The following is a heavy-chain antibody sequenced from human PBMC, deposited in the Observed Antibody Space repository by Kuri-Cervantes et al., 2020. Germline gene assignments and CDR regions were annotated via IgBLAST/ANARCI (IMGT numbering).Heavy chain of an antibody. CDR2: ISAYNGDT. Sequence: ASVKVSCKASGYTFTNYGISWVRQAPGQGLEWMGWISAYNGDTNYAQNLQGRVTMTTDTSTNTAYMELRSLRSEDTAVYYCAREPSYGVQGFGYMDVWGKGTTVTVSS. CDR1: GYTFTNYG. D-gene: IGHD3-10*01. V-gene: IGHV1-18*01. CDR3: AREPSYGVQGFGYMDV. J-gene: IGHJ6*03.